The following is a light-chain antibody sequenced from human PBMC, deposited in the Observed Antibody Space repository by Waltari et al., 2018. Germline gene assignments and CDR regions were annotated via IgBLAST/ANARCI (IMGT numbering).Light chain of an antibody. Sequence: QSALTQPASVSGSPGQSITIPCTGTSSDVGNYNLISWYQQHPGKAPKLMISAGSKRPSGVSNRFSGSKSGNTASLTISGLQAEDEADYYCCSYAGSSTYVFGTGTKVTVL. CDR1: SSDVGNYNL. J-gene: IGLJ1*01. CDR3: CSYAGSSTYV. CDR2: AGS. V-gene: IGLV2-23*01.